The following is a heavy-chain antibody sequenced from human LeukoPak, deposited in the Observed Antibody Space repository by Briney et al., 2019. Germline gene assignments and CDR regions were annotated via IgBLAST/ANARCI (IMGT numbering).Heavy chain of an antibody. CDR1: GFTFSSYE. CDR3: ARGSRGYCSSTSCPDRRFDY. V-gene: IGHV3-48*03. CDR2: ISSSGSTI. D-gene: IGHD2-2*01. Sequence: PGGSLRLSCAASGFTFSSYEMNWVRQAPGKGLEWVSYISSSGSTIYYADSVKGRFTISRDNAKNSLYLQMNSLRAEDTAVYYCARGSRGYCSSTSCPDRRFDYWGQGTLVTVSS. J-gene: IGHJ4*02.